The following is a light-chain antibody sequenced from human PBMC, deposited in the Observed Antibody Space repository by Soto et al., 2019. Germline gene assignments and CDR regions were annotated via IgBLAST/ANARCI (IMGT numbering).Light chain of an antibody. CDR3: AAWDDSLSRDV. V-gene: IGLV1-47*01. CDR1: SSNIGSNY. J-gene: IGLJ1*01. CDR2: RNN. Sequence: QSVLTQPPSASGTPGQRVTISCSGSSSNIGSNYVYWYQQLPGTAPKLLIYRNNQRPSGVPDRFSGSKSGTSASLAISGLQSEDEADYYCAAWDDSLSRDVFGTGTKLTVL.